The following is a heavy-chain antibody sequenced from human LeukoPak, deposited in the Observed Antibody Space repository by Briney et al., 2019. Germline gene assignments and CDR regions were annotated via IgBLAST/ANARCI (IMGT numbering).Heavy chain of an antibody. CDR2: IRSKAYGGTT. V-gene: IGHV3-49*04. CDR1: GFTFGDYA. Sequence: GRSLRLSCTASGFTFGDYAMSWVRQAPGKGLEWVGFIRSKAYGGTTEYAASVKGRFTISRDDSKSIAYLQMNSLKTEDTAVYYCTRDAGNYGRTDIADYWGQGTLVTVSS. D-gene: IGHD2-15*01. J-gene: IGHJ4*02. CDR3: TRDAGNYGRTDIADY.